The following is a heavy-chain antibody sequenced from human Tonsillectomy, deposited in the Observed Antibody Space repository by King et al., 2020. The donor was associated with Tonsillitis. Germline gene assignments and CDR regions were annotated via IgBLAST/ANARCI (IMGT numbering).Heavy chain of an antibody. CDR2: TYYRSKWYN. CDR1: GDSVSCNSAA. D-gene: IGHD1-14*01. V-gene: IGHV6-1*01. Sequence: VQLQQAGPGLVKPSQTLSLTCAISGDSVSCNSAAWNWIRQSPSRGLEWLGRTYYRSKWYNNYAVAVKSRITINPDTSKNKFSLQLNSVTPEDTAVYYCARAGTANDAFDIWGRGTMVTVSS. CDR3: ARAGTANDAFDI. J-gene: IGHJ3*02.